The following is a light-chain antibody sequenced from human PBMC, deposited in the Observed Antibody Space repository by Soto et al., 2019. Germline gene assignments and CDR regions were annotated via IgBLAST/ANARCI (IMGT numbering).Light chain of an antibody. J-gene: IGKJ2*01. Sequence: DIQMTQSPSSLSASVGDRVTITCRASQSISSYLHWYQQKPGKAPKLLIYAASSLQSGVPSRFSGSGSGTDFTLTISSLQPEDFATYYCQQSYRTPSTFGQGTKLEIK. CDR3: QQSYRTPST. CDR1: QSISSY. CDR2: AAS. V-gene: IGKV1-39*01.